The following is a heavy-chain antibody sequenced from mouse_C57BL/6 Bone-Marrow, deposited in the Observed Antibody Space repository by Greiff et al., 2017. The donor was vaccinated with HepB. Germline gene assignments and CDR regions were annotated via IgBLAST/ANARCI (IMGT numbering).Heavy chain of an antibody. CDR2: IDPSDSYT. CDR3: ARDGRWFAY. V-gene: IGHV1-69*01. D-gene: IGHD2-3*01. Sequence: QVQLQQPGAELVMPGASVKLSCKASGYTFTSYWMHWVKQRPGQGLEWIGEIDPSDSYTNYNQKFKGKSTLTVDKSSSTAYMQLSSLTSEDSAVYYCARDGRWFAYWGQGTLVTVSA. J-gene: IGHJ3*01. CDR1: GYTFTSYW.